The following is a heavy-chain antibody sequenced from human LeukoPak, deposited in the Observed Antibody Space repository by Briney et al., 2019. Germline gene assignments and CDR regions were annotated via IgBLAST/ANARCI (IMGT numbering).Heavy chain of an antibody. J-gene: IGHJ4*02. CDR3: TRDRGAYNLYDY. D-gene: IGHD1-1*01. Sequence: GGSLRLSCAASGFTFGSYAVHWVRQPPGKGLEWVAVISSDGNTQFYADSVKGRFTISRDDSKAIAYLQMNSLKTEDTAVYHCTRDRGAYNLYDYWGQGTLVTVSS. V-gene: IGHV3-30-3*01. CDR1: GFTFGSYA. CDR2: ISSDGNTQ.